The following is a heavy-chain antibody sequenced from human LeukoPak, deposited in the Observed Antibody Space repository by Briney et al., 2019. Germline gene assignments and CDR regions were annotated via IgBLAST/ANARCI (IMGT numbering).Heavy chain of an antibody. Sequence: GGSLRLSCAASGFTFSSYWMSWVRQAPGKGLEWVANIKQDGSEKYYVDSVKGRFTISRDNAKNSLYLQMNGLRAEDTAVYYCARVRGSYYYDAFDIWGQGTMVTVSS. V-gene: IGHV3-7*01. D-gene: IGHD1-26*01. J-gene: IGHJ3*02. CDR3: ARVRGSYYYDAFDI. CDR1: GFTFSSYW. CDR2: IKQDGSEK.